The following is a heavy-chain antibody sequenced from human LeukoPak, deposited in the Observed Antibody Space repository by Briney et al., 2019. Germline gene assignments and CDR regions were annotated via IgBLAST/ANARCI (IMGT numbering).Heavy chain of an antibody. CDR1: VFTFCGYG. Sequence: GGSLRLSCAASVFTFCGYGTLWVRQAPGKGLEWVAVIWYDGSNKYYADSVKGRFTISRDNSKNTLYLQMNSLKAEDTAVYYCARPPMVRGVIINGGDVFDIWGQGTMVTVSS. CDR2: IWYDGSNK. D-gene: IGHD3-10*01. V-gene: IGHV3-33*01. J-gene: IGHJ3*02. CDR3: ARPPMVRGVIINGGDVFDI.